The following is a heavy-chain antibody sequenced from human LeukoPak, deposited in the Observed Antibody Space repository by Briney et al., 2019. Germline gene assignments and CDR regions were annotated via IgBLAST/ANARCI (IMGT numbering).Heavy chain of an antibody. J-gene: IGHJ4*02. V-gene: IGHV5-51*01. CDR3: ARRYCSSTSCYSDY. Sequence: EXMGIIYPGDSDTRYSPSFQGRVTISADKSISTAYLQWSSLKASDTAMYYCARRYCSSTSCYSDYWGQGTLVTVSS. D-gene: IGHD2-2*01. CDR2: IYPGDSDT.